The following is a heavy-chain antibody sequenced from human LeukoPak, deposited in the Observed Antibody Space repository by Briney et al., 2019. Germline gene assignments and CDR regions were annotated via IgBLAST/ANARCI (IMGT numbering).Heavy chain of an antibody. CDR1: GGPFNDYY. Sequence: SETLSLTCAVYGGPFNDYYWNWLRQPPGKGLEWIGEINHSGSTNYHPSYKSRVTISLDTSQNHFSLKLTSVTAADTAVYYCARSGRDVGFAFDIWDQGTLVTISS. J-gene: IGHJ3*02. CDR3: ARSGRDVGFAFDI. V-gene: IGHV4-34*01. CDR2: INHSGST. D-gene: IGHD5-12*01.